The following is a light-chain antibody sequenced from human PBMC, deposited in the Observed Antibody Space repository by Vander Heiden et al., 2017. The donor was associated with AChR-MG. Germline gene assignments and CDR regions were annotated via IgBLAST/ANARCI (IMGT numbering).Light chain of an antibody. V-gene: IGKV3-15*01. J-gene: IGKJ4*01. Sequence: EIVMTQPSATLSVSPAERATLSCRASQTVSSNLAWYQQKPGQAPRLVIYGASTRATDIPARFSGSGSGTEFTLTISSLQSEDFAVYYCQQDNNWPLTFGGGTEVEIK. CDR2: GAS. CDR3: QQDNNWPLT. CDR1: QTVSSN.